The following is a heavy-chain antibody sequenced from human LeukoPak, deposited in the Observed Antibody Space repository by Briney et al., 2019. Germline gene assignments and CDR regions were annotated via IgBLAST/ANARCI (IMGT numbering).Heavy chain of an antibody. CDR1: GYTFTGYY. CDR2: INPNSGGT. D-gene: IGHD2-15*01. J-gene: IGHJ4*02. V-gene: IGHV1-2*02. Sequence: ASVKVSCKASGYTFTGYYMHWVRQAPGQGLEWMGWINPNSGGTNYAQKFQGRVTMTRDTSISTAYMELSRLRSDDTAVYYCAICSGGSCSPFDYWGQGSLATVSS. CDR3: AICSGGSCSPFDY.